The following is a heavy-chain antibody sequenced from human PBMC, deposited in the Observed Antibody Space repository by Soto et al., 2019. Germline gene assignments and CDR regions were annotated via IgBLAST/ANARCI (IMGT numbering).Heavy chain of an antibody. CDR3: VRASSTWYVSFDY. J-gene: IGHJ4*02. D-gene: IGHD6-13*01. CDR2: INTDGSIT. V-gene: IGHV3-74*01. Sequence: PGGSLRLSCAASGFTFSSYAMSWVRQAPGKGLEWVSRINTDGSITSYADSVKGQFTISRDNAKNTVYLQMNSLRVEDTAVYYCVRASSTWYVSFDYWGQGTLVTVSS. CDR1: GFTFSSYA.